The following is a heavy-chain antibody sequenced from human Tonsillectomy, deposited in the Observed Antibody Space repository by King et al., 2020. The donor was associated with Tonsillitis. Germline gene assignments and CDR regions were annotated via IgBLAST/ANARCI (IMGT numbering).Heavy chain of an antibody. CDR1: GYNFNVYW. J-gene: IGHJ5*01. CDR2: IFPGDSDT. Sequence: QLVQSGAEIKKPGESLKISCKDSGYNFNVYWIAWVRQVPGKGLEWMGTIFPGDSDTRYSPSFQGQVTMSVDQSNNTAHLQWNRLKASDTASYYCARMSAGGYNWFDSWGQGTLVTVSS. V-gene: IGHV5-51*01. CDR3: ARMSAGGYNWFDS. D-gene: IGHD2-15*01.